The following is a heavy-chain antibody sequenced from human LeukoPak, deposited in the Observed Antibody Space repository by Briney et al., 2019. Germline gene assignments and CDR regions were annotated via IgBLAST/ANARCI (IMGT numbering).Heavy chain of an antibody. D-gene: IGHD5-12*01. V-gene: IGHV3-49*04. Sequence: GGSLRLSCAASGFTFSIAWMTWVRQAPGKGLEWVGFIRSKAYGGTTEFAASVKGRFTISRDDSKSIAYLQMNSLKTEDTAVYYCTTYDPSNYYGMDVWGQGTTVTVS. J-gene: IGHJ6*02. CDR3: TTYDPSNYYGMDV. CDR1: GFTFSIAW. CDR2: IRSKAYGGTT.